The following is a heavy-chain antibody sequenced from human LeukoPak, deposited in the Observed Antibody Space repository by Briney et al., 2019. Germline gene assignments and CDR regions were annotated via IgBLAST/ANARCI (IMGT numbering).Heavy chain of an antibody. CDR2: IYTSGST. Sequence: SETLSLTCTVSGGSINSHYWSWVRQPAGKGLEWIGRIYTSGSTDHNPSLKSRVTMSVDTSKNQFSLKLSSVTAADTAVYYCARDLGGSLAPAARAPDGYYYMDVWGKGTTVTVSS. J-gene: IGHJ6*03. D-gene: IGHD2-2*01. CDR1: GGSINSHY. V-gene: IGHV4-4*07. CDR3: ARDLGGSLAPAARAPDGYYYMDV.